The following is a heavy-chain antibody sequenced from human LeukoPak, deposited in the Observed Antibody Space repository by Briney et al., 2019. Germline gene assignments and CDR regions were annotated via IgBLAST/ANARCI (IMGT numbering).Heavy chain of an antibody. J-gene: IGHJ3*02. CDR3: ARQGYDILTGYIDAFDI. CDR1: GGSISSYY. D-gene: IGHD3-9*01. Sequence: SETLSLTCTVSGGSISSYYWSWIRQPAGKGLEWIGRIYTSGSTNYNPSLKSRVTMSVDTSKNQFSLKLRSVTAADTAIYYCARQGYDILTGYIDAFDIWGQGTMVTVSS. V-gene: IGHV4-4*07. CDR2: IYTSGST.